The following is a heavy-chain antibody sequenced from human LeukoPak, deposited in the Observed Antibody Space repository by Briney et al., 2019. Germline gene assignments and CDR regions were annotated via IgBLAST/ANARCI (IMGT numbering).Heavy chain of an antibody. CDR3: ARGRYYYDSSGTNLDP. CDR1: GYTFTSYD. Sequence: GASVKVSCKASGYTFTSYDTNWVRQATGQGLEWMGWMNPNSGNTGYAQKFQGRVTMTRNTSISTAYMELSSLRSEDTAVYYCARGRYYYDSSGTNLDPWGQGTLVTVSS. J-gene: IGHJ5*02. CDR2: MNPNSGNT. V-gene: IGHV1-8*01. D-gene: IGHD3-22*01.